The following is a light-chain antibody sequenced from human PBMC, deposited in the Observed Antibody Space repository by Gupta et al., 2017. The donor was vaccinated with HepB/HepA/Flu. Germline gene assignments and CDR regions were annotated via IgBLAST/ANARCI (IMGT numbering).Light chain of an antibody. J-gene: IGLJ3*02. CDR1: SSNIGSNN. CDR3: AAWDDSRNGWV. CDR2: SNN. V-gene: IGLV1-44*01. Sequence: QSVLTQPPSASRTPGQRVTISCSGSSSNIGSNNVNWYQQLPGTAPTLLIYSNNQRHAGVPDRFSGAKSGTSASLAISGLQSEDEADYYCAAWDDSRNGWVFGGGTKLTVL.